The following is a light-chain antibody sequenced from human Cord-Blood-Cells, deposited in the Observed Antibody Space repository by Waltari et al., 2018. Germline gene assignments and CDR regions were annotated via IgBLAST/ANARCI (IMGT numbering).Light chain of an antibody. V-gene: IGKV4-1*01. CDR3: QQYYSTPPT. Sequence: DIVMTQSPDSLAVSLGERATINGKSSQSVLYNSQNKNYLAWYQQKPGQPPKLLIYWASTRESGVPDRFSGSGSGTDFTLTISSLQAEDVAVYYCQQYYSTPPTFGQGTKLEIK. CDR1: QSVLYNSQNKNY. CDR2: WAS. J-gene: IGKJ2*01.